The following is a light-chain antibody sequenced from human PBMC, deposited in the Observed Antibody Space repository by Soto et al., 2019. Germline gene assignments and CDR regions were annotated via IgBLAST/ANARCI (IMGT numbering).Light chain of an antibody. Sequence: QSVLAQPASVSGSPGQSITISCAGSSRDIGGYDFVSWYQQHPGEVPKLIIFDVSDRPSGVSDRFSGSKSGDTASLTISGLQVEDEADYYCSSFSNSDTPYVFGTGTKLTVL. V-gene: IGLV2-14*03. CDR3: SSFSNSDTPYV. CDR1: SRDIGGYDF. CDR2: DVS. J-gene: IGLJ1*01.